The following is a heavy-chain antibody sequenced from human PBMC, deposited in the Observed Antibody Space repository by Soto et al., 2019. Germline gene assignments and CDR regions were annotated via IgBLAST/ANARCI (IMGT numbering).Heavy chain of an antibody. Sequence: SETLSLTCAVYGGSFSGYYWCWIRQPPGKGLEWIGEINHSGSTNYNPALKSRVTISVDTSKNQFSLKLSSVTAADTAVYYCARSPPRYYYYGMDVWGQGTTVTVSS. J-gene: IGHJ6*02. D-gene: IGHD6-6*01. CDR3: ARSPPRYYYYGMDV. V-gene: IGHV4-34*01. CDR2: INHSGST. CDR1: GGSFSGYY.